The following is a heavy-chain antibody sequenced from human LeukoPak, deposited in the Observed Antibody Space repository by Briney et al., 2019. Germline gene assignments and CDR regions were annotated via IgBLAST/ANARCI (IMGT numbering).Heavy chain of an antibody. CDR1: GFTFSNYW. CDR2: INSDGINT. D-gene: IGHD3-16*01. J-gene: IGHJ4*02. CDR3: ARDSDEGDFDY. V-gene: IGHV3-74*01. Sequence: GGSLRLSCAASGFTFSNYWMHWVRQAPGKGLVWVSRINSDGINTSYADSVKGRFTISRDNAKNSLYLQMNSLRAEDTAVYYCARDSDEGDFDYWGQGTLVTVSS.